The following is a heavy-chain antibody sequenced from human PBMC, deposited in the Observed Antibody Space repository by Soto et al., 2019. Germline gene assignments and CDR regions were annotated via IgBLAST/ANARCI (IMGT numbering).Heavy chain of an antibody. CDR3: ARGRGRYYDSSGNDY. V-gene: IGHV4-30-4*01. Sequence: PXETLSLTCTVAGCSISSGDYYWSWIRQPPGKGLEWIGYIYYSGSTYYNPSLKSRVTISVDTSKNQFSLKLSSVTAADTAVYYCARGRGRYYDSSGNDYWGQGTLVTVSS. D-gene: IGHD3-22*01. CDR1: GCSISSGDYY. J-gene: IGHJ4*02. CDR2: IYYSGST.